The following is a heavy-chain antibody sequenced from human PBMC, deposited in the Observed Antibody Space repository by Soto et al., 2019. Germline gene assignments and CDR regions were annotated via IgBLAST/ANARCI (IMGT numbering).Heavy chain of an antibody. CDR3: ARGLEVYYGSGSYYKFRGARFDP. V-gene: IGHV4-34*01. D-gene: IGHD3-10*01. CDR2: INHSGST. J-gene: IGHJ5*02. CDR1: GGSFSGYY. Sequence: PSETLSLTCAVYGGSFSGYYWSWIRQPPGKGLEWIGEINHSGSTNYNPSLKSRVTISVDTSRNQFSLKLSSVTAADTAVYYCARGLEVYYGSGSYYKFRGARFDPWGQGTLVTVSS.